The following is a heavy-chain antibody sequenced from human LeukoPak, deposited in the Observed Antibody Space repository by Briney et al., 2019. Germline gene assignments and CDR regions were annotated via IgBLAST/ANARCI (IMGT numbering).Heavy chain of an antibody. D-gene: IGHD5-18*01. V-gene: IGHV3-43D*03. J-gene: IGHJ6*03. CDR3: AKDGHSYGFYYMDV. CDR1: GFTFSSYA. CDR2: ISWDGGST. Sequence: GGSLRLSCAASGFTFSSYAMSWVRQAPGKGLEWVSLISWDGGSTYYADSVKGRFTISRDNSKNSLYLQMNSLRAEDTALYYCAKDGHSYGFYYMDVWGKGTTVTVSS.